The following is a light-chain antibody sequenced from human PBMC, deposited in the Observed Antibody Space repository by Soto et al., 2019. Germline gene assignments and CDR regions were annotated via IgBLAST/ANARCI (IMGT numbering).Light chain of an antibody. V-gene: IGKV3-15*01. CDR3: QQDNDWPLT. J-gene: IGKJ4*01. CDR1: QIINRD. CDR2: DAS. Sequence: EIVMTQSPATLSVSPGERATLSCWASQIINRDLAWYQQKPGQAPRLLIYDASTRATGIPVRFSGSGSGTDFTLTISSLQSEDSAVYYCQQDNDWPLTFGGGTKVDIK.